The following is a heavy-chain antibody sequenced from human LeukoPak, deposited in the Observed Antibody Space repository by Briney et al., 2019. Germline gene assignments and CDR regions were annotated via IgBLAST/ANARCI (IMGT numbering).Heavy chain of an antibody. CDR2: ISGSGDST. CDR3: AKGGVVPAAIPLDFDY. CDR1: GFAFSNYA. D-gene: IGHD2-2*01. Sequence: PGGSLRLSCAASGFAFSNYAMTWVRQAPGGGLEWVSAISGSGDSTYYADSVKGRFTISRDNSKNTLFLQMNSLRAEDTAVYYCAKGGVVPAAIPLDFDYWGQGTLVTVSS. V-gene: IGHV3-23*01. J-gene: IGHJ4*02.